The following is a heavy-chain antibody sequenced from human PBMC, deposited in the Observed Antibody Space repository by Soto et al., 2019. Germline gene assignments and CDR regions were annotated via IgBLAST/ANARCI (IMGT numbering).Heavy chain of an antibody. J-gene: IGHJ4*02. Sequence: QLQLQESGSGLVKPSQTLSLTCAVSGGSISSGGYSWSWIRQPPGKGLEWIGYIYHSGSTYYNPSVKRRXXISVDRSKNQFSLKLSSVTAADTAVYYCAAGAIFGVVPLDYWGQGTLVTVSS. CDR1: GGSISSGGYS. V-gene: IGHV4-30-2*01. D-gene: IGHD3-3*01. CDR3: AAGAIFGVVPLDY. CDR2: IYHSGST.